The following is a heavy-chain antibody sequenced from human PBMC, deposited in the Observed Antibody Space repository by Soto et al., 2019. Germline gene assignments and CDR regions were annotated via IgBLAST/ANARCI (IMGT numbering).Heavy chain of an antibody. V-gene: IGHV2-5*01. CDR2: IYYNDDR. Sequence: GPTLVNPTQTLTLTCTFSGFSFTTAGVAVGWIRQTPGGALEWLTLIYYNDDRRFRPSLKTRLTITGDTSKNQVVLSLTNVDPGDTATYFCAHSDGGYEIIYFDFWGQGIPVTVSS. CDR3: AHSDGGYEIIYFDF. J-gene: IGHJ4*02. CDR1: GFSFTTAGVA. D-gene: IGHD5-12*01.